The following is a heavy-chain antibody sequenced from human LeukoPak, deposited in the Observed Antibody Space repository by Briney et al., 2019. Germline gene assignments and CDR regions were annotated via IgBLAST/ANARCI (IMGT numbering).Heavy chain of an antibody. Sequence: SETLSLTCTVSGGSISSYYWSWIRQPAGKGLEWIGRIYTSGSTNYNPSLKSRVTMPVDTSKNQFSLKLSSVTAADTAVYYCARAVSDSSGWVYYYYMDVWGKGATVTVSS. V-gene: IGHV4-4*07. CDR3: ARAVSDSSGWVYYYYMDV. D-gene: IGHD6-19*01. CDR2: IYTSGST. CDR1: GGSISSYY. J-gene: IGHJ6*03.